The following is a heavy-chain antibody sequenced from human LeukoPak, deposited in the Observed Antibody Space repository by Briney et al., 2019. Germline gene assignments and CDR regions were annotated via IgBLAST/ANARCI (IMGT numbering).Heavy chain of an antibody. Sequence: ASVKVSCKAPENTFTNYYMHWVRQAPGQGLEWLGLINPNGDRTAYAQNFQGRVTMTRDTSATTVSLELSSLRSEDTAVYYCARDMSTRVTPISYAIDVWGQGTMVTVSS. CDR1: ENTFTNYY. J-gene: IGHJ3*01. CDR3: ARDMSTRVTPISYAIDV. D-gene: IGHD4-23*01. V-gene: IGHV1-46*01. CDR2: INPNGDRT.